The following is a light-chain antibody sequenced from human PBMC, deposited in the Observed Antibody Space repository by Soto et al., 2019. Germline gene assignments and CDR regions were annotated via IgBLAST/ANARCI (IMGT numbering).Light chain of an antibody. CDR3: SSYTGSNTQV. V-gene: IGLV2-14*01. CDR1: SSDVGGYNS. CDR2: DVR. J-gene: IGLJ2*01. Sequence: QSALTQPASVSGSPGQSITISCTGTSSDVGGYNSVSWYQQHPGKAPKLMIYDVRNRPSGVSNRFSGSKSGNTASLTISGLQAEDEADYYCSSYTGSNTQVFGGGTKVTVL.